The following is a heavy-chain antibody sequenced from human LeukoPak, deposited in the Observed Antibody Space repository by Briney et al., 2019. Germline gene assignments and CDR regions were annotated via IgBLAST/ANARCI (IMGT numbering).Heavy chain of an antibody. CDR2: IRPRADGGRA. J-gene: IGHJ4*02. Sequence: GGSLRLSCAASGFTFSSYAMSWVRQAPGKGLEWVGRIRPRADGGRADYVAAVNGRFTISRDDTDNRLYLQMNHLRTEDTAVYYCTTEGDGFNKGYSWGQGTLVTISS. V-gene: IGHV3-15*01. CDR3: TTEGDGFNKGYS. CDR1: GFTFSSYA. D-gene: IGHD2-21*01.